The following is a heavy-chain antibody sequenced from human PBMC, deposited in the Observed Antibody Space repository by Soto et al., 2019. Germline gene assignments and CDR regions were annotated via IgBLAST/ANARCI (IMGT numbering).Heavy chain of an antibody. J-gene: IGHJ4*02. CDR2: IYYSGST. D-gene: IGHD3-22*01. V-gene: IGHV4-61*01. Sequence: LSLTCTVSGGSVSSGSYYWSWIRQPPGKGLEWIGYIYYSGSTNYNPSLKSRVTISVDTSKNQFSLKLSSVTAADTAVYYCARGRRGYYDSSGYYFDYWGQGTLVTVSS. CDR3: ARGRRGYYDSSGYYFDY. CDR1: GGSVSSGSYY.